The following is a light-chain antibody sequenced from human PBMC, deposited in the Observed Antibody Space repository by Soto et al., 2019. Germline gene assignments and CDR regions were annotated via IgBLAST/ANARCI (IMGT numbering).Light chain of an antibody. J-gene: IGLJ1*01. CDR1: TSNLGSNY. Sequence: QSVLTQPPSASGTPGQGGTISCSGSTSNLGSNYVYWYQQLPGTAPKLLIYRNNQRPSGVPDRFSGSKSGTSASLAISGLRSDDEADYFCATWDDSLNGFYVFGTGTKVTVL. CDR3: ATWDDSLNGFYV. V-gene: IGLV1-47*01. CDR2: RNN.